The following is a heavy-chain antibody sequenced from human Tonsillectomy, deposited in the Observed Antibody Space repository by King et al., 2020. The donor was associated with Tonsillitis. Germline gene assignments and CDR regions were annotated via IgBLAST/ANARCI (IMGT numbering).Heavy chain of an antibody. CDR1: GYTFTSYG. V-gene: IGHV1-18*01. CDR3: ARYRREVGMATPDWYFDL. CDR2: ISVYNGNT. J-gene: IGHJ2*01. D-gene: IGHD5-24*01. Sequence: QLVQSGAEVKKPGASVKVSCKASGYTFTSYGISWVRQAPGQGLEWMGWISVYNGNTNYAQKLQGRVTMTTDTSTSTAYMEMRSLRSDDTAVYYCARYRREVGMATPDWYFDLWGRGTLVTVSS.